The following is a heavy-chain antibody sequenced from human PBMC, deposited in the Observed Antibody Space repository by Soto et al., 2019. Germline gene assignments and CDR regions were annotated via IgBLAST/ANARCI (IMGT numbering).Heavy chain of an antibody. Sequence: QVQLVESGGGVVQPGTSLTLSCAASGFTFSHHLMHWVRQTPGKGLEWMTFISRDGSKAYYADSVKGRFTISRDNSRNTLYLEMNRLRVEETAVYYCARDDGGWSECALGYWGQGTPVIVSS. CDR2: ISRDGSKA. CDR1: GFTFSHHL. V-gene: IGHV3-30-3*01. CDR3: ARDDGGWSECALGY. J-gene: IGHJ4*02. D-gene: IGHD3-3*01.